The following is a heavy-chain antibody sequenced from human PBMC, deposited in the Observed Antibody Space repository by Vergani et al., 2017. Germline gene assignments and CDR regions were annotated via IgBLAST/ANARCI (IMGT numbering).Heavy chain of an antibody. CDR1: GFTFSSYS. D-gene: IGHD4-17*01. CDR2: ISSSSSTI. J-gene: IGHJ5*02. CDR3: ARDLVTVTPGWFDP. Sequence: EVQLVESGGGLVQPGGSLRLSCAASGFTFSSYSMNWVRQAPGKGLEWVSYISSSSSTIYYADSVKGRFTISRDNAKNSLYLQMNSLRAEDTAVYYCARDLVTVTPGWFDPWGQGTLVTVSS. V-gene: IGHV3-48*04.